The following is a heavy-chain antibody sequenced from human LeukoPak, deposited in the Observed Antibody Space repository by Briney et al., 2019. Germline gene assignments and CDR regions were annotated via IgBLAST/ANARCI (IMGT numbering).Heavy chain of an antibody. Sequence: GGSLRLSCAASGFTFSDYAMSWVRQAPGKGLEWVSTIAGSGATTYYADSVKGRFTTSRDNSKNTLYLQMNSLRGEDTAVYYCAKDYGDYFGIFDFWGQGTLVTVSS. CDR3: AKDYGDYFGIFDF. CDR2: IAGSGATT. D-gene: IGHD4-17*01. CDR1: GFTFSDYA. J-gene: IGHJ4*02. V-gene: IGHV3-23*01.